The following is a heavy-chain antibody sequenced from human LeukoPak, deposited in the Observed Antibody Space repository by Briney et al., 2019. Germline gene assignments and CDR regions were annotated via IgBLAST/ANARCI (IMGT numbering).Heavy chain of an antibody. J-gene: IGHJ4*02. V-gene: IGHV3-43*01. D-gene: IGHD6-19*01. CDR1: GFTFNSYS. CDR3: AKEGQSHYYFDY. CDR2: ISWDDGST. Sequence: GGSLRLSCAASGFTFNSYSMSWVRQAPGKGLEWVSLISWDDGSTYYADSVKGRFTISRDNSKNSLYLQMNSLRTEDTALYYCAKEGQSHYYFDYWGQGTLVTVSS.